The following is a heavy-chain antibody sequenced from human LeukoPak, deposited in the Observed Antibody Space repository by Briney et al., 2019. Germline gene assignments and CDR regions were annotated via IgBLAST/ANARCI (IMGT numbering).Heavy chain of an antibody. D-gene: IGHD3-22*01. CDR1: GYSFTNYW. J-gene: IGHJ3*02. V-gene: IGHV5-51*01. CDR3: ARRNYYDSRRDAFDI. Sequence: GESLKISCKGSGYSFTNYWIGWVRQMPGKGLEWMGIIYPGDSDTRYSPSFQGQVTISADKSISTAYLQWSSLKASDTAMYYCARRNYYDSRRDAFDIWGQGTMVTVSS. CDR2: IYPGDSDT.